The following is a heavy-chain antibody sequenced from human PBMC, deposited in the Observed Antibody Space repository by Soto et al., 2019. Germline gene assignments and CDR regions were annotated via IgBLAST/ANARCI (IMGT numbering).Heavy chain of an antibody. D-gene: IGHD6-19*01. Sequence: SETLSLTCTVSGGSVSSGSYYWSWIRQPPGKGLEWIGYIYYSGSTNYNPSLKSRVTISVDTSKNQFSLKLSSVTAADTAVYYCARVSRAVALLVGDYFDYWGQGTLVTVSS. CDR3: ARVSRAVALLVGDYFDY. J-gene: IGHJ4*02. V-gene: IGHV4-61*01. CDR1: GGSVSSGSYY. CDR2: IYYSGST.